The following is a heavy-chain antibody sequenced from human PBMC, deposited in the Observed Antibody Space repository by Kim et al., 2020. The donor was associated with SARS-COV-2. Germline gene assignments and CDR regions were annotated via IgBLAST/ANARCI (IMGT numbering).Heavy chain of an antibody. V-gene: IGHV6-1*01. J-gene: IGHJ4*02. CDR3: ARQTYRTVDY. Sequence: WFEDYAMSVKGRITISPDTSKNHFSLHLNSVTPEDTAIYYCARQTYRTVDYWGQGTLVTVSS. D-gene: IGHD3-16*02. CDR2: WFE.